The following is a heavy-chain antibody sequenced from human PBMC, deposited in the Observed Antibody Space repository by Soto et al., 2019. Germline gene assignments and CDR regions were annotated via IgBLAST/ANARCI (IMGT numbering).Heavy chain of an antibody. D-gene: IGHD1-1*01. CDR2: IYYSGTT. CDR1: GGSVASGRSY. J-gene: IGHJ2*01. CDR3: ARRSTEVANSWYFDI. V-gene: IGHV4-39*01. Sequence: QLQLQESGPGLVKPSETLSLTCAVSGGSVASGRSYWGWIRQSPGKGLEWLGTIYYSGTTFYNPSLNGRVTISVETSNNQFSLKLTSVAAADTAFYFCARRSTEVANSWYFDIWGRGTLVTVSS.